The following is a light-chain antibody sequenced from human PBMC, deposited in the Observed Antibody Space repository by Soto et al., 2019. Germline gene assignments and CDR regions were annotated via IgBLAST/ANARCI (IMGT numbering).Light chain of an antibody. J-gene: IGLJ1*01. Sequence: QSALTQPPSASGSPGQSVTISCTGTSSDIGAYNFVSWYQQHPGKAPKLMIYEVSKRPAGVPDLFSGSKSGDTASLTVSGRQAEDEADYFCSSYAGSNSLVFGSGTKLTVL. CDR2: EVS. V-gene: IGLV2-8*01. CDR1: SSDIGAYNF. CDR3: SSYAGSNSLV.